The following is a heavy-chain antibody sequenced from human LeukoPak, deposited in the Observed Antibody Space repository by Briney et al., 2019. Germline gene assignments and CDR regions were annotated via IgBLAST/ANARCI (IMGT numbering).Heavy chain of an antibody. CDR3: ARETLVDYYYYYMDV. V-gene: IGHV4-4*07. CDR2: IYTSGST. Sequence: PSETLSLTCTVSGVSISSYYWSWIRQPAGKGLEWIGRIYTSGSTNYNPSLKSRVTMSVDTSKNQFSLKLSSVTAADTAVYYCARETLVDYYYYYMDVWGKGTTVTISS. D-gene: IGHD2-8*02. CDR1: GVSISSYY. J-gene: IGHJ6*03.